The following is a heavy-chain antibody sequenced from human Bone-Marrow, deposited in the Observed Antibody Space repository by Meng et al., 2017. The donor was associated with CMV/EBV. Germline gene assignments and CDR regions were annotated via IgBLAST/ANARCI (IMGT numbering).Heavy chain of an antibody. CDR1: GYTFTGYY. D-gene: IGHD3-22*01. CDR2: INPNSGGT. V-gene: IGHV1-2*02. Sequence: ASVKVSCKASGYTFTGYYMHWVRQAPGQGLEWMGWINPNSGGTNYAQKFQGRVTMTRDTSISTAYMELRSLRSDDTAVYYCARDQWLSTPSYYYYYGMDVWGQGTTVTVSS. J-gene: IGHJ6*02. CDR3: ARDQWLSTPSYYYYYGMDV.